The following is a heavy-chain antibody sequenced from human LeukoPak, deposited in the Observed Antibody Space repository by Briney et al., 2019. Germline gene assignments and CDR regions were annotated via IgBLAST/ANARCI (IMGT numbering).Heavy chain of an antibody. D-gene: IGHD3-10*01. Sequence: GGSLRLSCAASGFTFSNAWMNWIRKSPGKGREWVGRIKSKTDGETTNYAEPVRGRFTISRDDSKSAVYLQTNSLKIDDTAVYYCTTDLGTYYHGSQRLIPIDYWGQGTLVTVSS. CDR3: TTDLGTYYHGSQRLIPIDY. V-gene: IGHV3-15*07. CDR1: GFTFSNAW. J-gene: IGHJ4*02. CDR2: IKSKTDGETT.